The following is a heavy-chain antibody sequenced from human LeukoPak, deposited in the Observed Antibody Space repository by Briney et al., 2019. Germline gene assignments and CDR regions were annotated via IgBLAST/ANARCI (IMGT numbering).Heavy chain of an antibody. CDR2: INHSGTT. CDR3: ARASSFDKTARWNPAYFGP. J-gene: IGHJ5*02. D-gene: IGHD1-1*01. CDR1: GGSLSGFY. Sequence: PSETLSLTCAVHGGSLSGFYWSWIRQPPGKGLEWIGEINHSGTTNYNPSLKSRVTISVDTSKNQVSLDLASVTAADTAVYYCARASSFDKTARWNPAYFGPWGPGSLVTVAS. V-gene: IGHV4-34*01.